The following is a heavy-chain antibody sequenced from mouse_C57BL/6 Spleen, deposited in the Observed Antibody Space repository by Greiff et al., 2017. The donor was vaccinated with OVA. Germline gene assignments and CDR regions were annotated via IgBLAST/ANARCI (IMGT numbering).Heavy chain of an antibody. CDR2: IHPNSGST. D-gene: IGHD4-1*01. CDR1: GYTFTSYW. J-gene: IGHJ3*01. Sequence: QVQLQQPGAELVKPGASVKLSCKASGYTFTSYWMHWVKQRPGQGLEWIGMIHPNSGSTNYKEKFKSKATLTVDKSSSTAYMQLSSLTSEDSAVYYCARLTGTGAYWGQGTLVTVSA. V-gene: IGHV1-64*01. CDR3: ARLTGTGAY.